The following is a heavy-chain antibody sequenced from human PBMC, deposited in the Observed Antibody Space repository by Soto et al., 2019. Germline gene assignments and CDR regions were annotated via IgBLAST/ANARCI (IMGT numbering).Heavy chain of an antibody. CDR2: IYYSGST. D-gene: IGHD3-9*01. Sequence: SETLSLTCTVSGGSISSGDYYWSWIRQPPGKGLEWIGYIYYSGSTYYNTSLKSRVTISVDTSKNQFSLKLSSVTAADTAVYYCARDHYVYDILTGYGYYYGMDVWGQGTTVTVSS. CDR1: GGSISSGDYY. V-gene: IGHV4-30-4*01. J-gene: IGHJ6*02. CDR3: ARDHYVYDILTGYGYYYGMDV.